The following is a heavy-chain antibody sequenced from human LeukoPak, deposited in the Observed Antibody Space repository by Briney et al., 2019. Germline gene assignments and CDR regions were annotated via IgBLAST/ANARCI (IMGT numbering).Heavy chain of an antibody. CDR3: ARDVSRITIFGGGEDAFDI. D-gene: IGHD3-3*01. CDR1: GYTFTGYH. Sequence: ASVKVSCKASGYTFTGYHMHWVRQAPGQGLEWMGWINPNSGGTNYAQKFQGRVTMTRDTSISTAYMELSRLRSDDTAVYYCARDVSRITIFGGGEDAFDIWGQGTMVTVSS. J-gene: IGHJ3*02. V-gene: IGHV1-2*02. CDR2: INPNSGGT.